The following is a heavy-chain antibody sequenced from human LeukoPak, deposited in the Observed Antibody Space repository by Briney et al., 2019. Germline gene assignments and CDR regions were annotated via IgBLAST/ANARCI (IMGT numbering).Heavy chain of an antibody. CDR1: GGSISSGGYY. V-gene: IGHV4-31*03. CDR3: ARSDWNYCSSSSCYTALVL. Sequence: SQTLSLTCTVSGGSISSGGYYWSWIHQHPGKGLEWIGYIHNTGSTHYNPSLKSRVTISVDTSKNQFSLKLSSVTAADTAVYFCARSDWNYCSSSSCYTALVLWGQGTLVTVSS. J-gene: IGHJ4*02. D-gene: IGHD2-2*02. CDR2: IHNTGST.